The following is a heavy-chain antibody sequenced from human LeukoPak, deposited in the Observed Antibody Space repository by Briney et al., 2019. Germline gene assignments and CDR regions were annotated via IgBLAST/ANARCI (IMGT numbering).Heavy chain of an antibody. CDR2: IYYSGST. V-gene: IGHV4-39*01. D-gene: IGHD3-10*01. CDR1: GGSISSSSYY. Sequence: PSETLSLTCTVSGGSISSSSYYWGWIRQPPGKGLEWIGSIYYSGSTYYNPSLKSRVTISVDTSKNQFSLKLSPVTAADTAVYYCEGVRGVAVYYYYMDVWGKGTTVTVSS. J-gene: IGHJ6*03. CDR3: EGVRGVAVYYYYMDV.